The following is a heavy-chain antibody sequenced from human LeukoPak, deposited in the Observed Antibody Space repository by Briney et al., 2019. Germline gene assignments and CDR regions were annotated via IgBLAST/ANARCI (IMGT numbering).Heavy chain of an antibody. V-gene: IGHV1-8*01. CDR3: ARKYSSGWKLSVFQH. CDR1: GYTFTSYD. D-gene: IGHD6-19*01. J-gene: IGHJ1*01. Sequence: ASVNVSCKASGYTFTSYDINWVRQATGQGLEWMGWMNPNSGNTGYAQKFQGRVTMTRNTSISTAYMELSSLRSEDTAVYYCARKYSSGWKLSVFQHWGQGTLVTVSS. CDR2: MNPNSGNT.